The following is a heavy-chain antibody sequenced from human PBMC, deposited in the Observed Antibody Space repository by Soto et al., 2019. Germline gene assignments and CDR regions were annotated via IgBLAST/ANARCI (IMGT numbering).Heavy chain of an antibody. D-gene: IGHD2-15*01. Sequence: PSETLSLTCTVSGGSISSYYWSWIRQPPGKGLEWVGYIYYGGSAYYNPSLRGRVTISVDTSKNQFSLKLSSVTAADTAVYYCARGPGGYCSGGSCYSAPFDPWGQGTLVTVSS. CDR2: IYYGGSA. V-gene: IGHV4-59*12. J-gene: IGHJ5*02. CDR3: ARGPGGYCSGGSCYSAPFDP. CDR1: GGSISSYY.